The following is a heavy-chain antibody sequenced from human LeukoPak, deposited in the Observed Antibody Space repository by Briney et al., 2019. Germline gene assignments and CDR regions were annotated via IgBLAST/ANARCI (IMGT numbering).Heavy chain of an antibody. V-gene: IGHV1-46*01. CDR2: INPSGGST. Sequence: ASVKVSCKASGYTFTSYYMHWVRQAPGQGLEWMGIINPSGGSTSYAQKFQGRVTMTRDTSTSTVYMELSSLRSEDTAVYYCARDLLPSITIFGVVINTTPAFDIWGQGTMVTVSS. CDR1: GYTFTSYY. J-gene: IGHJ3*02. D-gene: IGHD3-3*01. CDR3: ARDLLPSITIFGVVINTTPAFDI.